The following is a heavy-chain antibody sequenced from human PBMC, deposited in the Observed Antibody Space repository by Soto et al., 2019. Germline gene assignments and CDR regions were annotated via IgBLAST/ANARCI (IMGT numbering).Heavy chain of an antibody. V-gene: IGHV4-59*01. CDR1: GGSISSYY. CDR2: IYYTGST. Sequence: SETLSLTXTVSGGSISSYYWNWIRQPPGKGLEWIGYIYYTGSTNYNPSLKSRVIISVDTSNNQFSLRLNSVTAADTAVYYCARGTDMSTVLQPFFNYWGQRTLVTVSS. J-gene: IGHJ4*02. CDR3: ARGTDMSTVLQPFFNY. D-gene: IGHD4-4*01.